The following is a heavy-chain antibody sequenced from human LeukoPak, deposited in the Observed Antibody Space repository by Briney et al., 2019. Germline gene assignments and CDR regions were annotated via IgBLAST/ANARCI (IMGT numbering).Heavy chain of an antibody. CDR2: ISYDGSNK. CDR1: GFTFSSYG. D-gene: IGHD3-3*01. CDR3: AKGYYDFWSGYYMPGGMDV. Sequence: PGRSLRLSCAASGFTFSSYGMHWVRQAPGKGPEWAALISYDGSNKYYADSVKGRFTIYRDNSKNTLYLQMNSLRAEDTAVYYCAKGYYDFWSGYYMPGGMDVWGQGTTVTVSS. J-gene: IGHJ6*02. V-gene: IGHV3-30*18.